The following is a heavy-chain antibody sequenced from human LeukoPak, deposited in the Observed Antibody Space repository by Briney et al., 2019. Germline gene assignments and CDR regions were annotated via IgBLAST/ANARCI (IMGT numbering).Heavy chain of an antibody. CDR2: INHSGST. CDR1: GGSFSGYY. CDR3: ARGDYVWGSYRSRTFDY. Sequence: PSETLSLTCAVYGGSFSGYYWSWIRQPPGKGLEWIGEINHSGSTNYNPSLKSRVTISVDTSKNQFSLKLSSVTAADTAVYYCARGDYVWGSYRSRTFDYWGQGTLVTVSS. V-gene: IGHV4-34*01. D-gene: IGHD3-16*02. J-gene: IGHJ4*02.